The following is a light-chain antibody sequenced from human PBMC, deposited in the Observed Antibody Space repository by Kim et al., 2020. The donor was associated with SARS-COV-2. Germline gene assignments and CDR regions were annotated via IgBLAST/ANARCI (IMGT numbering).Light chain of an antibody. CDR2: DAS. CDR1: QSISSW. V-gene: IGKV1-5*01. CDR3: QQYNSYT. Sequence: LSASVGDSVTITCRASQSISSWLAWYQQKPGKAPNLLIHDASSLESGVPSRFSGSGSGTEFTLTISSLQPDDFATYYCQQYNSYTFGQGTKLEI. J-gene: IGKJ2*01.